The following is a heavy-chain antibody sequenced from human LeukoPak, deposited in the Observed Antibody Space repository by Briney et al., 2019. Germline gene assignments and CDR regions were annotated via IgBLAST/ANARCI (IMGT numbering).Heavy chain of an antibody. J-gene: IGHJ4*02. CDR2: IYHSGST. CDR1: GGSISSGGYS. Sequence: SETLSLTCAVSGGSISSGGYSWSWIRQPPEKGLEWIGYIYHSGSTYYNPSLKSRVTISVDRSKNQFSLKLSSVTAADTAVYYCARAAYSGSYHSDYWGQGTLVTVSS. V-gene: IGHV4-30-2*01. CDR3: ARAAYSGSYHSDY. D-gene: IGHD1-26*01.